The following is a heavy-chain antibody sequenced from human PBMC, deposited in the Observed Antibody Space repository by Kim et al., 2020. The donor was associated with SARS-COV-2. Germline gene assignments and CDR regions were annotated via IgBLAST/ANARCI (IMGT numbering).Heavy chain of an antibody. CDR3: ARDYDILTGYSPQRVKDP. CDR1: GGSFSGYY. J-gene: IGHJ5*02. D-gene: IGHD3-9*01. V-gene: IGHV4-34*01. Sequence: SETLSLTCAVYGGSFSGYYWSWIRQPPGKGLEWIGEINHSGSTNYNPSLKSRVTISVDTSKNQFSLKLSSVTAADTAVYYCARDYDILTGYSPQRVKDPWGQGTLVTVSS. CDR2: INHSGST.